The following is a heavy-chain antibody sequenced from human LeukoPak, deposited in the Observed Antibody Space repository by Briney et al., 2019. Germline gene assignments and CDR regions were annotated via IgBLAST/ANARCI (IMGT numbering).Heavy chain of an antibody. V-gene: IGHV3-23*01. CDR1: GFTFSSYS. D-gene: IGHD3-10*01. J-gene: IGHJ4*02. Sequence: GGSLRLSCAASGFTFSSYSMNWVRQAPGKGLEWVSAISGSGGSTYYADSVKGRFTISRDNSKNTLYLQMNSLRAEDTAVYYCAKDYYGSGSHHFDYWGQGTLVTVSS. CDR3: AKDYYGSGSHHFDY. CDR2: ISGSGGST.